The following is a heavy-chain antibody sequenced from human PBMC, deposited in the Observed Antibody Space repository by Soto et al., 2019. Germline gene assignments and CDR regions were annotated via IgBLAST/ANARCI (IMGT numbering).Heavy chain of an antibody. CDR1: GYTFTSYN. V-gene: IGHV1-8*01. D-gene: IGHD4-17*01. CDR3: ARSTNDYGDRH. J-gene: IGHJ4*02. Sequence: QVQLVQSGPEVKKPGPSWRVSCRASGYTFTSYNINWVRQATGQGLEGRGWMNPNMGNTGYPQKFQGRVTMTRNTSISTAYMELSSLRSEDTAVYYCARSTNDYGDRHWGQGTLVTVSS. CDR2: MNPNMGNT.